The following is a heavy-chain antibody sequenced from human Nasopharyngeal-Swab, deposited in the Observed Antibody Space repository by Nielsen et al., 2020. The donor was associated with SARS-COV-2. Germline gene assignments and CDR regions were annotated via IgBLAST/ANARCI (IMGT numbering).Heavy chain of an antibody. Sequence: GESLNISCAASGFTFRSYAISWVRQAPGKGLELVSVIRGSDYTTYYADSVKGRFTISRDNSKNTVNLQMNSLRVEDTAIYYCAKDRDSGDDSDDYYHYYGMDVGGQGTTVTVFS. CDR3: AKDRDSGDDSDDYYHYYGMDV. J-gene: IGHJ6*02. D-gene: IGHD5-12*01. CDR2: IRGSDYTT. V-gene: IGHV3-23*01. CDR1: GFTFRSYA.